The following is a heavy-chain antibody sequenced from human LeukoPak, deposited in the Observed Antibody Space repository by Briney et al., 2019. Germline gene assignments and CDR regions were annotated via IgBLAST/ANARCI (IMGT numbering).Heavy chain of an antibody. Sequence: PGGSLRLFCAASGFTFSSYWMSWVRQAPGKGLEWVANIKEDGSQIYSVDSVKGRFTVSRDNTKNSLYLQMNSLRVEDTAVYFCARGVASGYWGQGTLVTVSS. D-gene: IGHD3-3*01. CDR3: ARGVASGY. V-gene: IGHV3-7*01. CDR1: GFTFSSYW. J-gene: IGHJ4*02. CDR2: IKEDGSQI.